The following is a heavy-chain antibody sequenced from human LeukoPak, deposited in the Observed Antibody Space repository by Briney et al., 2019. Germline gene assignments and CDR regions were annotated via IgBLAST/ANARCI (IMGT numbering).Heavy chain of an antibody. V-gene: IGHV3-23*01. CDR1: GFTFSNYA. Sequence: GGSLRLSCAASGFTFSNYAMSWVRQAPGKGLEWVSAISGSGGNTYYADSVKGRFTISRDNSKNTLYLQMNSLRAKDTAVYYCAKDLITIVRGVIISGDYWGQGTLVTVSS. D-gene: IGHD3-10*01. CDR2: ISGSGGNT. J-gene: IGHJ4*02. CDR3: AKDLITIVRGVIISGDY.